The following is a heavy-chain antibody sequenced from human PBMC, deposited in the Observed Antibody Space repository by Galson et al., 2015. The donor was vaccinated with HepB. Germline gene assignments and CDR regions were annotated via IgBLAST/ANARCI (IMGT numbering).Heavy chain of an antibody. J-gene: IGHJ6*02. Sequence: SLRLSCAASGFTFSSYAMHWVRQAPGKGLEWVAVISYDGSNKYYADSVKGRFTISRDNSKNTLYLQMNSLRAEDTAVYYCARVTDSSSWPYYYYYYGMDVWGQGTTVTVSS. CDR1: GFTFSSYA. V-gene: IGHV3-30-3*01. CDR3: ARVTDSSSWPYYYYYYGMDV. D-gene: IGHD6-13*01. CDR2: ISYDGSNK.